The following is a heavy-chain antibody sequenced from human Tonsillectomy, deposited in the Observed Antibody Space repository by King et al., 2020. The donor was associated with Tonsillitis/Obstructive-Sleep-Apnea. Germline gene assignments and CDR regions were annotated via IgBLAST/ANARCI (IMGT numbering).Heavy chain of an antibody. CDR3: AKDSLEEFLNGYHNYFDH. CDR2: LSGSGRSK. Sequence: VQLVESGGGLVQPGGSLRLSCAASGFTFSSYAMTWVRQAPGKGLEWVSALSGSGRSKYYADSVKGRFTISRDNSKNKLYLQMDSLRAEDTAVYFCAKDSLEEFLNGYHNYFDHWGQGTLVTVSS. CDR1: GFTFSSYA. V-gene: IGHV3-23*04. D-gene: IGHD3-9*01. J-gene: IGHJ4*02.